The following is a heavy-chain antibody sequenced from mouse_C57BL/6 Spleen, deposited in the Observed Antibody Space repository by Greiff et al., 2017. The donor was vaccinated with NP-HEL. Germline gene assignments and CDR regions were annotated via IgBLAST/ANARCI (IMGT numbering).Heavy chain of an antibody. Sequence: EVQVVESGGGLVQPGGSLSLSCAASGFTFTDYYMSWVRQPPGKALEWLGFIRNKANGYTTEYSASVKGRFTISRDNSQSILYLQMNALRAEDSATYYCARSPYYDYSYYAMDYWGQGTSVTVSS. CDR3: ARSPYYDYSYYAMDY. D-gene: IGHD2-4*01. V-gene: IGHV7-3*01. CDR2: IRNKANGYTT. J-gene: IGHJ4*01. CDR1: GFTFTDYY.